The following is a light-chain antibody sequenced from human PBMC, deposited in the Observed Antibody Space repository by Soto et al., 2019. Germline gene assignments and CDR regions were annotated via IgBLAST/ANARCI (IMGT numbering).Light chain of an antibody. Sequence: DVVMTQSPLSLPVTLGQPASISCRSSQSLVHSNGDTFLNWFQQRPGQSPRRLIYRVSDRDSGVKGRFSGSGSGTECTMRMSRGEAEDVGVYSCMQGTNWPYTVRHGTKLEIK. CDR3: MQGTNWPYT. CDR1: QSLVHSNGDTF. J-gene: IGKJ2*01. V-gene: IGKV2-30*02. CDR2: RVS.